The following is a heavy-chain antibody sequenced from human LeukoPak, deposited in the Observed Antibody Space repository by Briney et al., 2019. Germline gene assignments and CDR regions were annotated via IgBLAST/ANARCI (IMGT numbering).Heavy chain of an antibody. Sequence: GSLRLSCAASGFTFSSYAMSWVRQAPGKGLEWVSAISGSGGSTYYADSVKGRFTISRDNSKNTLYLQMNSLRAEDTAVYYCAKDQRGVYTSYYFDYWGQGTLVTVSS. J-gene: IGHJ4*02. CDR1: GFTFSSYA. V-gene: IGHV3-23*01. CDR2: ISGSGGST. CDR3: AKDQRGVYTSYYFDY. D-gene: IGHD3-10*01.